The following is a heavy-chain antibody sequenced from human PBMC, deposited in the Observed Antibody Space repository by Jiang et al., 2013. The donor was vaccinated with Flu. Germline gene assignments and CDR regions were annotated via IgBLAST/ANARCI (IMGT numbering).Heavy chain of an antibody. CDR2: IKEDGSEK. J-gene: IGHJ4*02. CDR3: ARNFDS. CDR1: GFTFSNYW. Sequence: GGSLRLSCAASGFTFSNYWMNWVRQAPGKGLEWVANIKEDGSEKYYVDSVKGRFTISRDNAKNSLYLQMNSLRAEDTAVYYCARNFDSWGQGTLVTVSS. V-gene: IGHV3-7*03.